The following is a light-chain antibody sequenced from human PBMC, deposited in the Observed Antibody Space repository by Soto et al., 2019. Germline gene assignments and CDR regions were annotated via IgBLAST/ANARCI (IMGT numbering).Light chain of an antibody. CDR1: QGISSY. J-gene: IGKJ5*01. V-gene: IGKV1-9*01. Sequence: DIQLTQSPSFLSASVGDRVTITCRASQGISSYLAWYQQKPGKAPKLLIYAASTLQSGGPSRFSGSGSGTEFTLTISSLRPEDFATYYCQHLDSYSTFGQGTRLEIK. CDR2: AAS. CDR3: QHLDSYST.